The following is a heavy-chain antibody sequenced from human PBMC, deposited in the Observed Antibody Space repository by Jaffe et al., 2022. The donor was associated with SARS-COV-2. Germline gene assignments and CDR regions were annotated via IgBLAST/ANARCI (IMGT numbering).Heavy chain of an antibody. CDR1: GYTFTSYD. CDR3: ARMTMITFGGVIVTARKNWFDP. J-gene: IGHJ5*02. Sequence: QVQLVQSGAEVKKPGASVKVSCKASGYTFTSYDINWVRQATGQGLEWMGWMNPNSGNTGYAQKFQGRVTMTRNTSISTAYMELSSLRSEDTAVYYCARMTMITFGGVIVTARKNWFDPWGQGTLVTVSS. V-gene: IGHV1-8*01. CDR2: MNPNSGNT. D-gene: IGHD3-16*02.